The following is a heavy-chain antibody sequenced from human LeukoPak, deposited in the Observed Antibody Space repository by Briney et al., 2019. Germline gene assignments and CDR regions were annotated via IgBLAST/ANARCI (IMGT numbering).Heavy chain of an antibody. Sequence: GGSLRLSCAGSGLTFSTYGMHWVRQAPGKGLEWLAVISYDASNKYYADSVKGRFTISRDNSKNTVYLQMNSLKTEDTAVYFCARDTYASFDYWGQGTLVTVSS. J-gene: IGHJ4*02. CDR3: ARDTYASFDY. D-gene: IGHD2-2*01. V-gene: IGHV3-30*03. CDR2: ISYDASNK. CDR1: GLTFSTYG.